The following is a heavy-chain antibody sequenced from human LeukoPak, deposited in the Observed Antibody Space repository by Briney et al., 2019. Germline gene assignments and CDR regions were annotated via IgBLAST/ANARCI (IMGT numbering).Heavy chain of an antibody. Sequence: AGGSLRLSCAASGFTFSDYYMSWIRQAPGKGLEWVSYISSSGSTIYYADSVKGRFTISRDNAKNSLYLQMNSLRAEDTAVYYCARDYYDSSGYSFDYWGQGILVTVSS. D-gene: IGHD3-22*01. J-gene: IGHJ4*02. V-gene: IGHV3-11*01. CDR3: ARDYYDSSGYSFDY. CDR1: GFTFSDYY. CDR2: ISSSGSTI.